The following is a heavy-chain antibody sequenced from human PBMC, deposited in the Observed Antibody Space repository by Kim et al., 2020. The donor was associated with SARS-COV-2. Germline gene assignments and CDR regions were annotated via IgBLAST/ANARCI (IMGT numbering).Heavy chain of an antibody. Sequence: GESLKISCEGSGYTFSSHWIAWVRQTPGKGLEWLGNIFPDDSETKYNPSFEGAVTISADKSVSTAFLQWSSLKASDSGTYYCARRGLLTVAGMTWGPYAFDIWGQGTMVIASS. J-gene: IGHJ3*02. CDR1: GYTFSSHW. D-gene: IGHD6-13*01. V-gene: IGHV5-51*01. CDR3: ARRGLLTVAGMTWGPYAFDI. CDR2: IFPDDSET.